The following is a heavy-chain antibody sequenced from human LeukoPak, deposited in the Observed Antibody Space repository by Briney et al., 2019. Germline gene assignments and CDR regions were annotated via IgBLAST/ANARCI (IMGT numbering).Heavy chain of an antibody. V-gene: IGHV3-7*05. Sequence: GGSLRLSCAASGFTFSSYWMSWVRQAPGKGLEWVANIRQDGSEKYYVDSVKGRFTISRDNAKNSLYLQMNSLRAEDTAVYYCAREIEANWFDPWGQGTLVTVSS. CDR1: GFTFSSYW. J-gene: IGHJ5*02. CDR3: AREIEANWFDP. CDR2: IRQDGSEK.